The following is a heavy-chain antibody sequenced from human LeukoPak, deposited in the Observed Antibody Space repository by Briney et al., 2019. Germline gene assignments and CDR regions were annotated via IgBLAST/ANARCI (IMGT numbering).Heavy chain of an antibody. CDR1: GFTFSSYN. J-gene: IGHJ6*03. CDR2: ISSSSSYI. CDR3: ARVIVFRGYMDV. Sequence: SGGSLRLSCAASGFTFSSYNMNWVRQAPGTGLEWVSYISSSSSYIYYADSVKGRFTISRDNAKNSLYLQMNSLRAEDTAVYYCARVIVFRGYMDVWGKGTTVTVSS. V-gene: IGHV3-21*01. D-gene: IGHD1-26*01.